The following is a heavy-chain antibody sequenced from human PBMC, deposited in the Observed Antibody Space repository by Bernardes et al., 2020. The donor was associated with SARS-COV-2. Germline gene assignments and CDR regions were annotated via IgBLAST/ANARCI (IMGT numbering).Heavy chain of an antibody. D-gene: IGHD3-22*01. CDR3: AKSWYYDSSGYYNY. V-gene: IGHV3-23*01. J-gene: IGHJ4*02. CDR1: GFTFSSYA. Sequence: LFLSCAASGFTFSSYAMSWVRQAPGQGLGWVSAISGSGGSTYYADSVKGRFTISRDNSKNTLYLQMNSLRAEDTAVYYCAKSWYYDSSGYYNYWGQGTLVTVSS. CDR2: ISGSGGST.